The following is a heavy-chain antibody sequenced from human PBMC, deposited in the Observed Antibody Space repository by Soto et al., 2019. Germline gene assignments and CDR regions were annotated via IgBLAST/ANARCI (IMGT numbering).Heavy chain of an antibody. J-gene: IGHJ4*02. V-gene: IGHV2-5*02. CDR3: AHRQRTVYFDY. CDR1: GFSLSTSGVG. CDR2: IYWDDDK. D-gene: IGHD4-17*01. Sequence: QITLKESGPTLVKPTQTLTLTCTFSGFSLSTSGVGVCWIRQPPGKALEWLALIYWDDDKRYSPSVKSRLTITEDTSKNQVVLTMTNMDPVDTATYYCAHRQRTVYFDYWGQGTMVTVSS.